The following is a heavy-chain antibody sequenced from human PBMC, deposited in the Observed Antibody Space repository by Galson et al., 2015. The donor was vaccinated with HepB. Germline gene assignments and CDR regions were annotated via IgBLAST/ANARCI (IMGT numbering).Heavy chain of an antibody. D-gene: IGHD3-22*01. CDR2: ISWNSGTI. CDR1: GFTFDDYA. Sequence: SLRLSCAASGFTFDDYAMYWVRQLPGKGLEWVSGISWNSGTIGYADSVKGRFTISRDNAKNSLFLQMNSLRAEDTALYYCAADMIFDPWGQGTLVTVSS. CDR3: AADMIFDP. V-gene: IGHV3-9*01. J-gene: IGHJ5*02.